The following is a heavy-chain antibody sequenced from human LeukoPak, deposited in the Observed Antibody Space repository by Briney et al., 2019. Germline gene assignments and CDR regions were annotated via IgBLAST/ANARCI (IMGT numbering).Heavy chain of an antibody. Sequence: GGSLRLSCAASGFTLSSYSMNWVRQAPGKGLEWVSSISSSSSYIYYADSVKGRFTISRDNAKNSLYLQMNSLRAEDTAVYYCARVWRDYYYDSSRGYYGMDVWGQGTTVTVSS. CDR1: GFTLSSYS. V-gene: IGHV3-21*01. CDR3: ARVWRDYYYDSSRGYYGMDV. CDR2: ISSSSSYI. D-gene: IGHD3-22*01. J-gene: IGHJ6*02.